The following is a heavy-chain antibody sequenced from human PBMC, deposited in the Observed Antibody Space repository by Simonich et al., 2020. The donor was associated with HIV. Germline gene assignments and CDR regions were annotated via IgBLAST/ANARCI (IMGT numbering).Heavy chain of an antibody. CDR2: INHSGRT. D-gene: IGHD7-27*01. Sequence: HVQLQQWGAGLLKPSETLSLTCAVYGETSSAYYWRWIRQSPGKGLEWNGEINHSGRTNYNPSLKNRVTISVDTSNNQFSLKLISVTAADTAVYYCARGVETGGTFDYWGQGTLVTVSS. V-gene: IGHV4-34*01. CDR1: GETSSAYY. J-gene: IGHJ4*02. CDR3: ARGVETGGTFDY.